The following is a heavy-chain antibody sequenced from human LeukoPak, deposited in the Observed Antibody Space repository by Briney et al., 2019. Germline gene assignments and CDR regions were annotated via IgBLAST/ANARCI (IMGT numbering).Heavy chain of an antibody. CDR2: ISGSGGST. V-gene: IGHV3-23*01. J-gene: IGHJ4*02. Sequence: GGSLRLSCAASGFTFSSYAMSWARQAPGKGLEWVSAISGSGGSTYYADSVKGRFTISRDNSKNTLYLQMNSLRAEDTAVYYCAKGLTVTSDFDYWGQGTLVTVSS. CDR1: GFTFSSYA. CDR3: AKGLTVTSDFDY. D-gene: IGHD4-11*01.